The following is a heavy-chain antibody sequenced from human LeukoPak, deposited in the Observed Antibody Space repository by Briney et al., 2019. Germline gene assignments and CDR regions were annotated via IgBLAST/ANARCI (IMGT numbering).Heavy chain of an antibody. Sequence: QPGGSLRLSCAASGFTFSSYGMHWVRQAPGKGLEWVAFIRYDGSNKYYADSVKGRFTISRDNSKNTLYLQMNSLRAEDTAVYYCAKDPISFGAVSDYWGQGTLVTVSS. J-gene: IGHJ4*02. D-gene: IGHD1-26*01. CDR1: GFTFSSYG. CDR2: IRYDGSNK. CDR3: AKDPISFGAVSDY. V-gene: IGHV3-30*02.